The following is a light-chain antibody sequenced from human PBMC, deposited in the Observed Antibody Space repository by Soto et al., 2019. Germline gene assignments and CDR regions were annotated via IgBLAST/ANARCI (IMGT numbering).Light chain of an antibody. CDR2: GAS. CDR3: QKYNNWWT. CDR1: QSVNIN. V-gene: IGKV3-15*01. J-gene: IGKJ1*01. Sequence: EIVMTQSPATLSVSPGERATLSCRASQSVNINLAWYQQKPGQAPRLLIYGASTRATGIPARFSGSGSGTEFTLTISSLQSEDFAVYYCQKYNNWWTLGQGTKVDIK.